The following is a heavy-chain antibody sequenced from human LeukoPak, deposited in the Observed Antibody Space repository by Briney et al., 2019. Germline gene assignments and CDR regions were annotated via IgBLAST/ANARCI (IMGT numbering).Heavy chain of an antibody. Sequence: PSETLSLTCAVSGGSISSSNWWSWVRQPPGKGLEWIGEIYHSGSTNYNPSLKSRVTISVDKPKNQFSLKLSSVTAADTAVYYCARDMTRGYYYGMDVWGQGTTVTVSS. CDR1: GGSISSSNW. CDR3: ARDMTRGYYYGMDV. J-gene: IGHJ6*02. V-gene: IGHV4-4*02. CDR2: IYHSGST.